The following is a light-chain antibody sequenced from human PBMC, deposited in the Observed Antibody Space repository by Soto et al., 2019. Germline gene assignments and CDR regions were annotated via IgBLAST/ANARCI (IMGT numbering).Light chain of an antibody. CDR1: SSNIGSNT. CDR3: AAWDDSLNSPV. Sequence: QSVLTQPPSTSGTPVQRVTISCSGSSSNIGSNTVNWYQQLPGTAPKLLIYSNNQRPSGVPDRFSGSKSGTSASLAISGLQSADEADYYCAAWDDSLNSPVFGGGTKVTVL. J-gene: IGLJ2*01. CDR2: SNN. V-gene: IGLV1-44*01.